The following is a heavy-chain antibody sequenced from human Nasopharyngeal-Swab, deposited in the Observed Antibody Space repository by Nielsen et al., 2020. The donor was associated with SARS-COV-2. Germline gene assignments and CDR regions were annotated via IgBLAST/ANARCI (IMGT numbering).Heavy chain of an antibody. J-gene: IGHJ6*02. CDR1: GFTFSSYS. Sequence: GESLKISCVASGFTFSSYSMNWVRQAPGKGLEWVAVISYDGSNKYYADSVKGRFTISRDNSKNTLYLQMNSLRAEDTAVYYCARGTAMAPVYYYYGMDVWGQGTTVTVSS. CDR3: ARGTAMAPVYYYYGMDV. CDR2: ISYDGSNK. V-gene: IGHV3-30*03. D-gene: IGHD5-18*01.